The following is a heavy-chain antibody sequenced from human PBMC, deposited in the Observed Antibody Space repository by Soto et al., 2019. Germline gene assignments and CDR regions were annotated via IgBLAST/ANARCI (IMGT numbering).Heavy chain of an antibody. CDR3: ARVPQLGGRDAFDI. CDR1: GFTFSNYY. J-gene: IGHJ3*02. V-gene: IGHV3-11*01. D-gene: IGHD1-1*01. Sequence: GGSLRLSCAASGFTFSNYYMSWVRQAPGKGLEWVSYISSSGSTIYYADSVKGRFTISRDNAKNSLYLQMNSLRAEDTAVYYCARVPQLGGRDAFDIWGKGTMVTVSS. CDR2: ISSSGSTI.